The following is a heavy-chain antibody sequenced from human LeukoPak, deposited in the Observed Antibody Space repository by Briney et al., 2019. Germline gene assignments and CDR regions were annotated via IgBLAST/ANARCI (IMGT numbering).Heavy chain of an antibody. D-gene: IGHD5-12*01. CDR3: ARGRGNSGYDWPYFDF. V-gene: IGHV1-3*01. CDR1: GYDFTNYA. J-gene: IGHJ4*02. Sequence: ASVKVSCKASGYDFTNYAIHWVRQAPGQRLEWMGWINAGNGNTKYSQKFQGRVTLTRDTSANTVYMELSSLRSEDTAVYYCARGRGNSGYDWPYFDFWGQGTLVTVSS. CDR2: INAGNGNT.